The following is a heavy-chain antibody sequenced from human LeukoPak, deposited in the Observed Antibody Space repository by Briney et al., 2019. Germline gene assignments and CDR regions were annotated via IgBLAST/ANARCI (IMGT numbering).Heavy chain of an antibody. CDR3: AKGRVVAGSKSLTYHWFDP. Sequence: GASVKVSCKASGYTFSGYYIHWVRQAPGQGLEWMGWINPNSGGTKYAQNFQGRVTMTRDTSISTAYMGLSRLRSDDTAVYCCAKGRVVAGSKSLTYHWFDPWGQGTLVTVSS. CDR2: INPNSGGT. D-gene: IGHD6-19*01. J-gene: IGHJ5*02. V-gene: IGHV1-2*02. CDR1: GYTFSGYY.